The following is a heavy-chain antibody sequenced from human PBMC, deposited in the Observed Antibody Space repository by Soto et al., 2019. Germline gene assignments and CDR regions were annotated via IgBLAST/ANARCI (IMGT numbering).Heavy chain of an antibody. V-gene: IGHV3-21*01. CDR1: GFTFSSYS. J-gene: IGHJ4*02. CDR2: ISISSSYI. Sequence: EVQLVESGGGLVKPGGSLSLSCAASGFTFSSYSMNWVRQVPGKGLEWVSSISISSSYIYIADSVKGRFTISRDNAKNSLYLQMNSLRAEDTAVYYCARDRFFAYWGQGTLVTVSS. D-gene: IGHD3-3*01. CDR3: ARDRFFAY.